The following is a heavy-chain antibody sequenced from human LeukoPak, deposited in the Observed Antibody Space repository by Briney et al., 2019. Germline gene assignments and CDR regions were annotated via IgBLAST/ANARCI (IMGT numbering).Heavy chain of an antibody. J-gene: IGHJ4*02. V-gene: IGHV3-48*04. CDR1: GFTFSSYS. D-gene: IGHD1-26*01. Sequence: GGSLRLSCAASGFTFSSYSMNWVRQAPGKGLEWISYISDSGNTISDSVKGRFTISRDNAKNSLYLQMNSLRAEDTAVYYCARTVGASEGVDYWGQGTLVTVSS. CDR2: ISDSGNTI. CDR3: ARTVGASEGVDY.